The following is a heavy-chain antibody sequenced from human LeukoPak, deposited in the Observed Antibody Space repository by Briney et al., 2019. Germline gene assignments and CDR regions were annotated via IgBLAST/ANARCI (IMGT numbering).Heavy chain of an antibody. CDR3: ARGCYDFWSGYSTHYYMDV. J-gene: IGHJ6*03. CDR2: IYHSGST. Sequence: SETLSLTCTVSGGSISSSGYYWSWIRQPPGKGLEWIGYIYHSGSTYYNPSLKSRVTISVDRSKNQFSLKLSSVTAADTAVYYCARGCYDFWSGYSTHYYMDVWGKGTTVTVSS. V-gene: IGHV4-30-2*01. D-gene: IGHD3-3*01. CDR1: GGSISSSGYY.